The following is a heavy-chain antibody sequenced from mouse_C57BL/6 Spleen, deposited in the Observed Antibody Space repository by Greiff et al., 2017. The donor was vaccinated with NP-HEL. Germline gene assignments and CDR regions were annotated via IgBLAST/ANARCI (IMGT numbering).Heavy chain of an antibody. D-gene: IGHD2-5*01. CDR1: GYSITSGYY. Sequence: DVKLQESGPGLVKPSQSLSLTCSVTGYSITSGYYWNWIRQFPGNKLEWMGYISYDGSNNYNPSLKNRISITRDTSKNQFFLKLNSVTTEDTATYYCARDTYYSNDYWGQGTTLTVSS. V-gene: IGHV3-6*01. CDR2: ISYDGSN. J-gene: IGHJ2*01. CDR3: ARDTYYSNDY.